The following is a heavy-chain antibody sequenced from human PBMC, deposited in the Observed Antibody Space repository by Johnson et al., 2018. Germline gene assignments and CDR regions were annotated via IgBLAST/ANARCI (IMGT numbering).Heavy chain of an antibody. CDR2: IIPIFGTT. V-gene: IGHV1-69*12. J-gene: IGHJ3*02. CDR3: ARDTYYYDSSGYYIGCDAFDI. D-gene: IGHD3-22*01. Sequence: QVQLVQSGAEVKKXGSSVKVXCKASGGTFSSYAISWVRQAPGQGLEWMGGIIPIFGTTNYAQKFQGRVTITADESTSTAYMELSSLRSEDTAVYYCARDTYYYDSSGYYIGCDAFDIWGQGTMVTVSS. CDR1: GGTFSSYA.